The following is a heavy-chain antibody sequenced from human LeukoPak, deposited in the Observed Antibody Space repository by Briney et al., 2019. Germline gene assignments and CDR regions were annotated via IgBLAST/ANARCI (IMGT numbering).Heavy chain of an antibody. D-gene: IGHD2-15*01. J-gene: IGHJ1*01. CDR2: INPNSVGT. V-gene: IGHV1-2*02. CDR3: ARGYCSGGSCYSSSGYFQH. CDR1: GYTFTGYY. Sequence: ASVKVSCKASGYTFTGYYMHWVRQAPGQGLEGMGWINPNSVGTNYAQKFQGRVTMTRDTSISTAYMELSRLRSDDTAVYYCARGYCSGGSCYSSSGYFQHWGQGTLVTVSS.